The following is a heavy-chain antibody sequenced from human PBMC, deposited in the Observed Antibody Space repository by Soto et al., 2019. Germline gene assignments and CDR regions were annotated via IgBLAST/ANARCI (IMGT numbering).Heavy chain of an antibody. CDR2: ISNDGNNE. D-gene: IGHD6-13*01. V-gene: IGHV3-30-3*01. J-gene: IGHJ2*01. CDR1: GFTFSSYA. Sequence: QVQLVESGGGVVQPGRSLRLSCAASGFTFSSYAMHWVRQAPGKGLEWVAVISNDGNNEFYADSVKGRFTISRDNSKNTLYLQMNSLRSEDTAVYYCARQPVAKSYWYFDLWGRGTLVTVSS. CDR3: ARQPVAKSYWYFDL.